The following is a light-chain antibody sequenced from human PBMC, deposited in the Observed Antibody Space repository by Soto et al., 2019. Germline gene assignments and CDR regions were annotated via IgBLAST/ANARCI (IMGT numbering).Light chain of an antibody. Sequence: QSVLTQSPSASASLGASVKLTCTLSSGHSSYAIAWHQQQPENGPRYLMKLNSDGSHSKGDGIPDRFSGSSSGAERYLTISSLQSEDEADYYCQTWGPGIRVLGTGTKLNVL. CDR1: SGHSSYA. CDR2: LNSDGSH. CDR3: QTWGPGIRV. J-gene: IGLJ1*01. V-gene: IGLV4-69*01.